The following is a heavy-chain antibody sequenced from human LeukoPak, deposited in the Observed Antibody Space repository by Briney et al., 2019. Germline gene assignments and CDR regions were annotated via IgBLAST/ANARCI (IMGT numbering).Heavy chain of an antibody. D-gene: IGHD3-16*02. V-gene: IGHV1-18*01. CDR3: ARENVITFGGVIVIPAVDY. CDR2: INTYNGDT. J-gene: IGHJ4*02. CDR1: GYTFTNYG. Sequence: GASVKVSCEASGYTFTNYGISWVRQAPRQGLEWMGWINTYNGDTNYAQKLQGRVTMTTDTSTTTGYMELRSLRSDDTAIYFCARENVITFGGVIVIPAVDYWGQGTLVTVSS.